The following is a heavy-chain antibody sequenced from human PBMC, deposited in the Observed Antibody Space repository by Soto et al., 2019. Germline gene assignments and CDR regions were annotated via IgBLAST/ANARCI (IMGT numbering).Heavy chain of an antibody. V-gene: IGHV3-23*01. CDR2: ISGSGTNR. CDR3: AKDRVDYGDYRGLDY. CDR1: GFTFSSYA. Sequence: EVQLLESGGGLVQPGGSLRLSCAASGFTFSSYAMTRVRQAPGKGLEWVSAISGSGTNRYYADSVKGRFTISRDNSKNTLYLQMNSLRAEDTGVYYCAKDRVDYGDYRGLDYWGQGTLVTVSS. D-gene: IGHD4-17*01. J-gene: IGHJ4*02.